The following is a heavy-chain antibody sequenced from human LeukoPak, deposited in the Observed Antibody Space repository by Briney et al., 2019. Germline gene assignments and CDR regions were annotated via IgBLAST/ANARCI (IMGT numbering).Heavy chain of an antibody. D-gene: IGHD4-23*01. CDR2: IYHSGST. CDR1: GGSISSSSGNC. Sequence: SETLSLTCAVSGGSISSSSGNCWTWVRQPPGKGLEWIGEIYHSGSTNYNPSLKSRVTMILDKSKNQFSLKLSSVTAADTAVYYCARNGGNSDFDYWGQGTLVTVSS. CDR3: ARNGGNSDFDY. V-gene: IGHV4-4*02. J-gene: IGHJ4*02.